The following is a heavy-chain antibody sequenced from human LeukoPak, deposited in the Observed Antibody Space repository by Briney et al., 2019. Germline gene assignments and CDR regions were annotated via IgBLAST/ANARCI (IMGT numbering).Heavy chain of an antibody. J-gene: IGHJ2*01. CDR3: TRDLGLRRMI. CDR1: GLSLSSNN. V-gene: IGHV3-48*04. Sequence: GGSLRLSCEASGLSLSSNNMHWVRRAPGGRLEWLSYISAGSGTVFSADSVRGRFSISRDNARESVFLQMNSLRFEDTGFYYCTRDLGLRRMIWGRGTLVIVSS. CDR2: ISAGSGTV.